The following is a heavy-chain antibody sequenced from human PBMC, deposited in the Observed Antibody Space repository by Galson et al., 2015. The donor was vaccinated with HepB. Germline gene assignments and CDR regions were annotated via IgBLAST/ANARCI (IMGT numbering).Heavy chain of an antibody. V-gene: IGHV4-59*01. J-gene: IGHJ4*02. Sequence: ETLSLTCTVSGGSISSYYWNWIRQPPGKGLEWIGCIYYSGSTNYNPSLKSRVTISVDTSKNHFSLKLSSVTAADTAVYYCARAIVGATYFDYWGQGTLDTVSS. D-gene: IGHD1-26*01. CDR2: IYYSGST. CDR1: GGSISSYY. CDR3: ARAIVGATYFDY.